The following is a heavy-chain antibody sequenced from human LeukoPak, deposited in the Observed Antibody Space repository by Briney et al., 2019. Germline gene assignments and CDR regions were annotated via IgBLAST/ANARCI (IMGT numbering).Heavy chain of an antibody. V-gene: IGHV4-4*07. J-gene: IGHJ4*02. CDR3: ARGYRGVTTSLCLFDY. D-gene: IGHD4-17*01. CDR2: IYTSGST. Sequence: SETLSLTCTVSGGSISSYYWSWIRQPAGKGLEWIGRIYTSGSTNYNPPLKSRVTMSVDTSKNQFSLKLSSVTAADTAVYYCARGYRGVTTSLCLFDYWGQGTLVTVSS. CDR1: GGSISSYY.